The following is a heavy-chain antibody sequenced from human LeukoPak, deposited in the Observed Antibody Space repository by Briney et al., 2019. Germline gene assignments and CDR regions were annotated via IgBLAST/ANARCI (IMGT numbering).Heavy chain of an antibody. D-gene: IGHD4-11*01. J-gene: IGHJ4*02. V-gene: IGHV4-59*01. CDR2: LLYSGST. CDR1: GGSIPSYY. Sequence: SETLSLTCAISGGSIPSYYWSWIRQTPGKGLEWIGYLLYSGSTNYNPSPKSRVTMSIDTSKNQFSLKLRSVTAADTAVYYCARGAYSNYLSVGYWGQGILVTVSS. CDR3: ARGAYSNYLSVGY.